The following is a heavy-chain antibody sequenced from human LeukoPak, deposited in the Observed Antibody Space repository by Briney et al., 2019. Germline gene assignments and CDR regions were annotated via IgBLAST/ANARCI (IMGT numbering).Heavy chain of an antibody. D-gene: IGHD1-26*01. CDR3: ASYSGSYSFQH. CDR2: IYYSGST. V-gene: IGHV4-59*08. Sequence: PSETLSLTCTVSGGSISSYYWSWIRQPPGKGLEWIGYIYYSGSTNYNPSLKSRVTISVDTSKNQFSLKLSSVTAADTAVYYCASYSGSYSFQHWGQGTLVTVSS. J-gene: IGHJ1*01. CDR1: GGSISSYY.